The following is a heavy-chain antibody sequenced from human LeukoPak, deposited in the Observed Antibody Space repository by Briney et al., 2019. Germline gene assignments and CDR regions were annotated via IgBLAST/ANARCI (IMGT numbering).Heavy chain of an antibody. CDR1: GGSISSSSYY. CDR2: IYYSGST. D-gene: IGHD2-2*01. Sequence: PSETLSLTCTVSGGSISSSSYYWGWIRQPPGKGLEWIGSIYYSGSTYYNPSLKSRVTISVDTSNNQFSLKLSSVTAADTAVYYCASLKAVPAATTYYYYGMDVWGQGTTVTVSS. CDR3: ASLKAVPAATTYYYYGMDV. J-gene: IGHJ6*02. V-gene: IGHV4-39*01.